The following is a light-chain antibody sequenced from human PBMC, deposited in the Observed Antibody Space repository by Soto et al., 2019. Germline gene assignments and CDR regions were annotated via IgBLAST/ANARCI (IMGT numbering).Light chain of an antibody. CDR3: SSYAGTNTFV. CDR1: SSDVGSYNL. Sequence: QSVLTQPASVSGSPGQSITISCTGTSSDVGSYNLVSWYQQHPGKAPKLMIYEVSKRPSGVSNRFSGSKSGNTASLTISGLQAEDEADYYCSSYAGTNTFVFGGGTKVTVL. J-gene: IGLJ2*01. V-gene: IGLV2-23*02. CDR2: EVS.